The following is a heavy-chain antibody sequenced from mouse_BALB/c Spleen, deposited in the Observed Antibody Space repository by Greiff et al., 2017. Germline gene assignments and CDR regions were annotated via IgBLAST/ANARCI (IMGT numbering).Heavy chain of an antibody. D-gene: IGHD1-1*01. V-gene: IGHV14-3*02. CDR3: ARSGYGSSYAMDY. CDR2: IDPANGNT. Sequence: EVKLMESGAELVKPGASVKLSCTASGFNIKDTYMHWVKQRPEQGLEWIGRIDPANGNTKYDPKFQGKATITADTSSNTAYLQLSSLTSEDTAVYYCARSGYGSSYAMDYWGQGTSVTVSS. J-gene: IGHJ4*01. CDR1: GFNIKDTY.